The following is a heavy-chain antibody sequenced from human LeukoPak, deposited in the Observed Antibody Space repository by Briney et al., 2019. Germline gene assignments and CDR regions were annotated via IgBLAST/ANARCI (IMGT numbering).Heavy chain of an antibody. CDR1: GGSFSGYY. J-gene: IGHJ6*02. V-gene: IGHV4-59*08. D-gene: IGHD6-13*01. CDR3: ATRSRIAAAGTPLYYYYGMDV. Sequence: NPSETLSLTCAVYGGSFSGYYWSWIRQPPGKGLEWIGYIYYSGSTNYNPSLKSRVTISVDTSKNQFSLKLSSVTAADTAVYYCATRSRIAAAGTPLYYYYGMDVWGQGTTVTVSS. CDR2: IYYSGST.